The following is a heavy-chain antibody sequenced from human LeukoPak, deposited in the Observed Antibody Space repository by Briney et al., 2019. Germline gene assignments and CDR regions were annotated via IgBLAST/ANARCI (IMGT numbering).Heavy chain of an antibody. CDR2: IYYSGST. J-gene: IGHJ4*02. D-gene: IGHD3-22*01. CDR3: ARVTGYMIEDYFDY. V-gene: IGHV4-59*01. CDR1: GGSIRSYY. Sequence: SETLSLTCTVSGGSIRSYYWNCIRQPPGKGLEWIGYIYYSGSTNYNPSLKSRVTISVDTSKNQFSLKLRSVTAADTAVYYCARVTGYMIEDYFDYWGQGTLVTVSS.